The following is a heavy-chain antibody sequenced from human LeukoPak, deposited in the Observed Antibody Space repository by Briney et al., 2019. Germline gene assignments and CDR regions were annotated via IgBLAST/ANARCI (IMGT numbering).Heavy chain of an antibody. CDR3: ARTFGGVIVANY. J-gene: IGHJ4*02. CDR1: GFTISTYT. D-gene: IGHD3-16*02. V-gene: IGHV3-23*01. CDR2: ISDSGGST. Sequence: QTGGSLRLSCAASGFTISTYTMSWVRQAPGKGLEWVSVISDSGGSTYYADSVKGRFTISRDNSKNTLYLQMNSLRAEDTAVYYCARTFGGVIVANYWGPGTLVTVSS.